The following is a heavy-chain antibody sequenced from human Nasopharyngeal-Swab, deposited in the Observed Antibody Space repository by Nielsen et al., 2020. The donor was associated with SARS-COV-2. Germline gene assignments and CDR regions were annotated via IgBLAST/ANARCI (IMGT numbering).Heavy chain of an antibody. CDR3: ARDPNYYGSGSHYGMDV. Sequence: GESLKISCAASGFTFSSYAMHWVRHAPGKGLEWVAVISYDGSNKYYADSVKGRFTISRDNSKNTLYLQMNSLRAEDTAVYYCARDPNYYGSGSHYGMDVWGQGSTVTVSS. CDR2: ISYDGSNK. J-gene: IGHJ6*01. V-gene: IGHV3-30*04. CDR1: GFTFSSYA. D-gene: IGHD3-10*01.